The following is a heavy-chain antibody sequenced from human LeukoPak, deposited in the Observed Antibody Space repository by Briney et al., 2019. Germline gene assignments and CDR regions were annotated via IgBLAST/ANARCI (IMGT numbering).Heavy chain of an antibody. D-gene: IGHD2-21*02. J-gene: IGHJ4*02. CDR1: GFTFSSYG. V-gene: IGHV3-30*02. CDR3: AREAYCGGDCYYFDY. Sequence: GGSLRLSCAASGFTFSSYGMHWVRQAPGKGLEWVAFIRYDGSNKDYADSVKGRFTISRDNSKNTLYLQMNSLRVEDTAVYYCAREAYCGGDCYYFDYWGQGTLVTVSS. CDR2: IRYDGSNK.